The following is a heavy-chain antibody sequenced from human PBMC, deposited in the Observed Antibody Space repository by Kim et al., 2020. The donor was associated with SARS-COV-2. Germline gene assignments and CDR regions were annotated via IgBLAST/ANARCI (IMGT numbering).Heavy chain of an antibody. Sequence: GSTNDNPTLKSRVTISVDTAKNQFSLKLSSVTAADTAVYYCARAVTAINYWGQGTLVTVSS. J-gene: IGHJ4*02. D-gene: IGHD2-21*02. V-gene: IGHV4-34*01. CDR3: ARAVTAINY. CDR2: GST.